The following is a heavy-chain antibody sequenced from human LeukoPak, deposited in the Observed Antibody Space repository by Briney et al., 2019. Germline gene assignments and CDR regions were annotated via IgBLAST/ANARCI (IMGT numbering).Heavy chain of an antibody. Sequence: GGSLRLSCAASGFTFSNYGMHWVRQAPGKGLEWVTFIRYDGSDKYYADSVKGRFTISRDNSKNTLYLQMNSLRAEDTAVYYCAKDIAAADDYWGQGTLVTVSS. V-gene: IGHV3-30*02. CDR1: GFTFSNYG. J-gene: IGHJ4*02. D-gene: IGHD6-13*01. CDR2: IRYDGSDK. CDR3: AKDIAAADDY.